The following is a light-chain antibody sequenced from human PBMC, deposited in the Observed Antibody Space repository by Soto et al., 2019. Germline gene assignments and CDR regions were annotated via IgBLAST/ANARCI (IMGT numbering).Light chain of an antibody. J-gene: IGKJ1*01. V-gene: IGKV3-20*01. CDR3: QQYGSSPRT. Sequence: EIVLTQSPGTLSLSPGERATLSCRASQSVSSSNLAWYQQKPGQAPRLLIYGASSRATGIPDRFSGSGSGTDFNLTISRLESEDFAVYYCQQYGSSPRTFGQGTKVEIK. CDR1: QSVSSSN. CDR2: GAS.